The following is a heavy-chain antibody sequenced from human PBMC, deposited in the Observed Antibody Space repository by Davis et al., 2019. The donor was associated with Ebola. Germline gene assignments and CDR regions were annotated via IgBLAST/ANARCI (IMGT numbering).Heavy chain of an antibody. CDR3: ARGPGDSSSSYYYYGMDV. D-gene: IGHD6-6*01. J-gene: IGHJ6*04. Sequence: MPSETLSLTCTVSGGSISNHYWSWIRQPPGKGLEWIGYIHYSGITSNNPSLKSRVTMSVDTSKNQFSLKLSSVTAADTAVYYCARGPGDSSSSYYYYGMDVWGKGTTVTVSS. V-gene: IGHV4-59*11. CDR2: IHYSGIT. CDR1: GGSISNHY.